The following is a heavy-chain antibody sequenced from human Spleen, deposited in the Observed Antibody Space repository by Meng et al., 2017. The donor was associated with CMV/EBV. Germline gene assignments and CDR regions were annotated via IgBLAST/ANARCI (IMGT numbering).Heavy chain of an antibody. Sequence: SVKVSCKASGGTFSGYGISWVRQAPGQGLEWMGGIIPISGSPNHANYAQKFQGRVTITTDESTSIAYMELSSLRSEDTAVYYCARDGALTMFGVPKVVSDYYYHMDVWGQGTTVTVSS. CDR1: GGTFSGYG. D-gene: IGHD3-3*01. V-gene: IGHV1-69*05. CDR2: IIPISGSPNHA. CDR3: ARDGALTMFGVPKVVSDYYYHMDV. J-gene: IGHJ6*02.